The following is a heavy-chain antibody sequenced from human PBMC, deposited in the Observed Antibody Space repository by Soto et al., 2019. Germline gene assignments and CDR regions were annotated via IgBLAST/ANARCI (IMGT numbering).Heavy chain of an antibody. CDR3: AKDLSLNQFEDDY. CDR1: GFTFSSYA. Sequence: PGGSLRLCCAASGFTFSSYAMSGVRQDPGKGLEWVSAISGSGGSTYYADSVKGRFTISRDNSKNTLYLQMNSLRAEDTAVYYCAKDLSLNQFEDDYWGQGTLVTVSS. D-gene: IGHD2-2*01. V-gene: IGHV3-23*01. J-gene: IGHJ4*02. CDR2: ISGSGGST.